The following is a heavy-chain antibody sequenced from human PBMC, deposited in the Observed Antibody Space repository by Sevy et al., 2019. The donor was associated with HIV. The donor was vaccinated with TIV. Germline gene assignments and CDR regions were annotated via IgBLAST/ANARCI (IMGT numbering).Heavy chain of an antibody. D-gene: IGHD6-13*01. CDR2: ISSSTI. CDR3: ARLSGYSSSWSYFDY. CDR1: GFTFSSYS. V-gene: IGHV3-48*01. J-gene: IGHJ4*02. Sequence: GGSLRLSCAASGFTFSSYSMNWVRQAPGKGLEWVSYISSSTIYYADSVKGRFTISRDNAKNSLYLQMNSLRAEDTAVYYCARLSGYSSSWSYFDYWGQGTLVTVPS.